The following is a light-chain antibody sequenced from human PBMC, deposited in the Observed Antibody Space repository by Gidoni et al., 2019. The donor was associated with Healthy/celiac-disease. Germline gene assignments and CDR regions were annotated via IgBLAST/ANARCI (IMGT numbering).Light chain of an antibody. V-gene: IGLV2-14*01. J-gene: IGLJ2*01. CDR2: EVS. CDR1: SSDVGGYNY. CDR3: SSYTSSSPWV. Sequence: QSALTQPASVSGSPGQSIPISCTGTSSDVGGYNYVSWYQPHPGKAPKLMIYEVSNRPSGVSNRFSGSKSGNTASLTLSGLQAEDEADYYCSSYTSSSPWVFGGGTKLTVL.